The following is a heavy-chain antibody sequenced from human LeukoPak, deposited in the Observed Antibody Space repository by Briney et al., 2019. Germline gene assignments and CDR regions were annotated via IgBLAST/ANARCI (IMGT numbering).Heavy chain of an antibody. V-gene: IGHV3-11*01. J-gene: IGHJ1*01. Sequence: TGGSLRLSCTAYRFTFSDYYMSWIRQAPGKGLEWLSYISSSGSTIYYADSVKGRFTISRDNAKNSLYLQMNSLRADDTAVYYCIGGNSVLNFQHWGQGTLVTVSS. D-gene: IGHD4-23*01. CDR3: IGGNSVLNFQH. CDR1: RFTFSDYY. CDR2: ISSSGSTI.